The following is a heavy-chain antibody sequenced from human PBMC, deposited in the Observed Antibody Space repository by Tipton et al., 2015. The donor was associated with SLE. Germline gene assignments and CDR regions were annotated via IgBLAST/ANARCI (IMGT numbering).Heavy chain of an antibody. D-gene: IGHD1-7*01. CDR2: IYYSGST. V-gene: IGHV4-59*12. Sequence: TLSLTCTVSGGSISSYYWSWIRQPPGKGLEWIGYIYYSGSTNYNPSLKSRVTISVDTSKNQFSLKLSSVTAADTAVYYCARKVLTGTTRWYFDLWGRGTLVTVSS. J-gene: IGHJ2*01. CDR3: ARKVLTGTTRWYFDL. CDR1: GGSISSYY.